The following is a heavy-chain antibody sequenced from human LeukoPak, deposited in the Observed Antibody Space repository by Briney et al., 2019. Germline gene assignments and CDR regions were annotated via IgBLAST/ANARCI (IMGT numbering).Heavy chain of an antibody. CDR1: GYSISSGHY. J-gene: IGHJ4*02. CDR3: AKDSGYDSPVY. V-gene: IGHV4-38-2*02. CDR2: MFHSGST. D-gene: IGHD5-12*01. Sequence: PSETLSLTCTVSGYSISSGHYWAWIRQSPEKGLECIATMFHSGSTYYNPSLKSRVTTSVDTSKNEFSLNLSSVTAADTAVYYCAKDSGYDSPVYWGQGTLVTVSS.